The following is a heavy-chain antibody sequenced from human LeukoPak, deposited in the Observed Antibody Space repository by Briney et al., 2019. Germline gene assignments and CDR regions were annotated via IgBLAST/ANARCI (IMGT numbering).Heavy chain of an antibody. CDR3: ARDGSGYSYGYFYYYYYMDV. CDR2: INPSGGST. D-gene: IGHD5-18*01. CDR1: GYTFTSFY. Sequence: ASVKVSCKASGYTFTSFYMHWVRQAPGQGLEWMGIINPSGGSTSYAQRFQGRVTMTRDTSTTTVYMELSSLRSEDTAVYYCARDGSGYSYGYFYYYYYMDVWGKGTTVTISS. V-gene: IGHV1-46*01. J-gene: IGHJ6*03.